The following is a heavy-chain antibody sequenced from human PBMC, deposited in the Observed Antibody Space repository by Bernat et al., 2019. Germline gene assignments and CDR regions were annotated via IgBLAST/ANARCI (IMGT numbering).Heavy chain of an antibody. CDR2: ISYDGSNK. CDR3: AKGRKTYYYDSSGYIAPKYYFDY. CDR1: GFTFSSYG. J-gene: IGHJ4*02. Sequence: QVQLVESGGGVVQPGRSLRLSCAASGFTFSSYGMHWVRQAPGKGLEWVAVISYDGSNKYYADSVKGRFTISRDNSKNTLYLQMNSLRAEDTAAYYCAKGRKTYYYDSSGYIAPKYYFDYWGQGTLVTVSS. V-gene: IGHV3-30*18. D-gene: IGHD3-22*01.